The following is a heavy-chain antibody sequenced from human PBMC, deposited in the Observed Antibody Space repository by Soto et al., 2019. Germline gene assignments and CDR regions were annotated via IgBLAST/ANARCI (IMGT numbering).Heavy chain of an antibody. CDR3: TTEERYGDYLKYYYGMDA. J-gene: IGHJ6*02. V-gene: IGHV3-15*01. CDR1: GFTFSSAW. D-gene: IGHD4-17*01. CDR2: TKSKTDGGTT. Sequence: KTGGSLRLSCAASGFTFSSAWMSWVRQAPGMGLEWVGRTKSKTDGGTTVYAAPVKGRFTISRDDSRTTLYLQMNSLQTEDTAVYYCTTEERYGDYLKYYYGMDAWGQGTTVTVSS.